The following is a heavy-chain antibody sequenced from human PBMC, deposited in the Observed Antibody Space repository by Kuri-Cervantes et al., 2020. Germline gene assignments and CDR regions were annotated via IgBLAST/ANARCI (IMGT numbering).Heavy chain of an antibody. V-gene: IGHV3-7*01. CDR2: IKQDGSEK. CDR1: GFTFGDYA. CDR3: ARTGYFDY. J-gene: IGHJ4*02. Sequence: GGSLRLSCTASGFTFGDYAMSWVRQAPGKGLEWVANIKQDGSEKYYVDSVKGRSTISRDNAKNSLYLQMNSLRAEDTAVYYCARTGYFDYWGQGTLVTVSS.